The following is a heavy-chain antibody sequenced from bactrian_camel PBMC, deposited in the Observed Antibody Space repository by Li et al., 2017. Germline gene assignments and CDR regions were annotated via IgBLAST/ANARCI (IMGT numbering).Heavy chain of an antibody. CDR1: GYKPYY. CDR3: AAGGGRGFACPGFTQHEYNY. CDR2: LSSGGST. D-gene: IGHD1*01. J-gene: IGHJ4*01. V-gene: IGHV3S53*01. Sequence: VQLVESGGGSVQAGGSLKLSCVVSGYKPYYMAWFRQAPGNEREAVAVLSSGGSTSYEDSVKGRFRISKDNAKNTLYLQMNSLKSEDTAMYYCAAGGGRGFACPGFTQHEYNYWGQGTQVTVS.